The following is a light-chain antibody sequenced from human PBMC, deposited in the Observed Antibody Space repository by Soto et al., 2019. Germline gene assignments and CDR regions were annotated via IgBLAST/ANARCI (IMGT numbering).Light chain of an antibody. CDR2: GAS. CDR3: QHYGTTPWT. Sequence: ETVLTQSPGTLSLSPGGRVTLSCRASQSVCSRCLAWYQQKPGQPPRLLIYGASSRATGIPDRFSGSGSGTDFTLTISRLEPEDFAVYYCQHYGTTPWTFGQGTKVEIK. J-gene: IGKJ1*01. CDR1: QSVCSRC. V-gene: IGKV3-20*01.